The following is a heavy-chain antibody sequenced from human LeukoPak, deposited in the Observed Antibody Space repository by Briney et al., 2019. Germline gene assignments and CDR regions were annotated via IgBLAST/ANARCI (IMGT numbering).Heavy chain of an antibody. CDR3: ATEINYCDSSGYYYAVPY. Sequence: PSQTLSLTCTVSGGSISSGSYYWSWIRQPAGKGLEWIGRIYTSGSTNYNPSLKSRVTISVDTSKNQFSLKLSSVTAADTAVYYCATEINYCDSSGYYYAVPYWGQGTLVTVSS. CDR2: IYTSGST. CDR1: GGSISSGSYY. J-gene: IGHJ4*02. D-gene: IGHD3-22*01. V-gene: IGHV4-61*02.